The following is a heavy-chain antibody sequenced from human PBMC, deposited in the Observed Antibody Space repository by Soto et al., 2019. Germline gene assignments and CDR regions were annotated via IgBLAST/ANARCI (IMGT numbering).Heavy chain of an antibody. J-gene: IGHJ3*02. V-gene: IGHV4-31*03. CDR1: GGSVSIGDYL. Sequence: SETLSLTCTVFGGSVSIGDYLWSWIRQRPGKGLEWIGYIYYSGSTYYNPSLKSRVTISVDTSKNQFSLKLSSVTAADTAVYYCARYYDSSGPQAFDIWGQGTMVTVSS. CDR3: ARYYDSSGPQAFDI. D-gene: IGHD3-22*01. CDR2: IYYSGST.